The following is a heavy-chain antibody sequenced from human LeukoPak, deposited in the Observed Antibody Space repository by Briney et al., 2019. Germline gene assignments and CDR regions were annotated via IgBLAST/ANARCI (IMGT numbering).Heavy chain of an antibody. CDR2: FDPEDGET. V-gene: IGHV1-24*01. CDR1: GYTFTSYY. CDR3: ATDLRSDSSGYYRLTRDY. J-gene: IGHJ4*02. Sequence: ASVKVSCKASGYTFTSYYMHWVRQAPGKGLEWMGGFDPEDGETIYAQKFQGRVTMTEDTSTDTAYMELSSLRSEDTAVYYCATDLRSDSSGYYRLTRDYWGQGTLVTVSS. D-gene: IGHD3-22*01.